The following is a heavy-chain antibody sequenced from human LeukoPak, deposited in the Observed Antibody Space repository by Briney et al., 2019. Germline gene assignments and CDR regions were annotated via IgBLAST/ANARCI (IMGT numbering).Heavy chain of an antibody. Sequence: PGGSLRLSCAASGFTFSSYAMHWVRQAPGKGLEGVAVISYDGSNKYYADSVKGRFTISRDNSKNTLYLQMNSLRAEDTAVYYCAREGVVDAFDIWGQGTMVTVSS. V-gene: IGHV3-30-3*01. CDR3: AREGVVDAFDI. CDR1: GFTFSSYA. J-gene: IGHJ3*02. D-gene: IGHD3-3*01. CDR2: ISYDGSNK.